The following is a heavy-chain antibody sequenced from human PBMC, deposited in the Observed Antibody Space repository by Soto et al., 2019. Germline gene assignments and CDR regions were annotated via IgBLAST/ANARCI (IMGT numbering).Heavy chain of an antibody. CDR3: AHRAGLQGNWNGGYFDY. Sequence: QITLKETGPTRVKPTQTLTLTCTFSGFSLTTSGVGVGWIRQPPGKALERLALIYWDDDKRYSPSLENRLTITKDTSKNQVVLTMTNMDPVDTATYYCAHRAGLQGNWNGGYFDYWGQGALVTVSS. CDR1: GFSLTTSGVG. CDR2: IYWDDDK. J-gene: IGHJ4*02. D-gene: IGHD1-1*01. V-gene: IGHV2-5*02.